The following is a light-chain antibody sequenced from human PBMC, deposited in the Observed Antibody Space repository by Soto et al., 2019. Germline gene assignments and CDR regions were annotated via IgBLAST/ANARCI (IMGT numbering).Light chain of an antibody. V-gene: IGKV3-11*01. Sequence: EIVLTQSPATLSLSPGERATLSCRASQSVSSYLAWYQQKPGQAPRLLIYDASNRATGIPARFSGSGSGTDFTLTLSSLEPEDFAVYYCHQRSNWPPGGTFGQGTKVEIK. J-gene: IGKJ1*01. CDR1: QSVSSY. CDR3: HQRSNWPPGGT. CDR2: DAS.